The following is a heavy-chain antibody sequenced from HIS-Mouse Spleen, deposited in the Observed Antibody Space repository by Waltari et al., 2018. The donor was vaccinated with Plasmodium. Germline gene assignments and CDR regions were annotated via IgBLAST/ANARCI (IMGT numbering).Heavy chain of an antibody. J-gene: IGHJ4*02. Sequence: QVQLVQSGAEVKKPGASVKVSCKASGYTFTSYGISWVRQAPGQGLEWMGWSSAYNGNTNYAQKLQGRVTMTTDTSTSTAYMELRSLRSDDTAVYYCARDRRSDSSGYYWGNYWGQGTLVTVSS. CDR1: GYTFTSYG. CDR3: ARDRRSDSSGYYWGNY. CDR2: SSAYNGNT. D-gene: IGHD3-22*01. V-gene: IGHV1-18*01.